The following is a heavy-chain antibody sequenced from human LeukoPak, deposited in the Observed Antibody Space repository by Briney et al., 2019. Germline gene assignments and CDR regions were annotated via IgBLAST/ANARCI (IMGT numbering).Heavy chain of an antibody. CDR2: IYWNDDK. J-gene: IGHJ5*01. Sequence: KESGPTLVETTQTLTLTRTFSGVSLSTSGVGVGWIPQPPGKALGGGAPIYWNDDKGYSPSLKSRLTITKDTSKNQVVLTMTNMDPVDTATYYCAHSSRYDFWSGYSFVLGDQNWFDPWGQGTLVTVSS. CDR3: AHSSRYDFWSGYSFVLGDQNWFDP. V-gene: IGHV2-5*01. CDR1: GVSLSTSGVG. D-gene: IGHD3-3*01.